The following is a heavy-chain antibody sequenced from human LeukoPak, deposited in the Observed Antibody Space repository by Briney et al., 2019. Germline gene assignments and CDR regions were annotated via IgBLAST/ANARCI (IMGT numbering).Heavy chain of an antibody. CDR2: ISSSSTYI. J-gene: IGHJ4*02. CDR3: ARDYYYYDSGSYYSNVAN. V-gene: IGHV3-21*01. D-gene: IGHD3-10*01. Sequence: GGSLRLSCAASGLTFSSYSMNWVRQAPGKGLEWVSSISSSSTYIYSADSVKGRFTISRDNAKNSLFLQMNSLRVEDTAVYYCARDYYYYDSGSYYSNVANWGQGTLVTVSS. CDR1: GLTFSSYS.